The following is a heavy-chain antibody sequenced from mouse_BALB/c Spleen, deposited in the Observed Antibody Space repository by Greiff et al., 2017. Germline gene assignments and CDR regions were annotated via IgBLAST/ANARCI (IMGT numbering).Heavy chain of an antibody. CDR1: GYAFTNYL. CDR3: ARSYGNYVGMDY. Sequence: QVQLKQSGAELVRPGTSVKVSCKASGYAFTNYLIEWVKQRPGQGLEWIGVINPGSGGTNYNEKFKGKATLTADKSSSTAYMQLSSLTSDDSAVYFCARSYGNYVGMDYWGQGTSVTVSS. CDR2: INPGSGGT. V-gene: IGHV1-54*01. J-gene: IGHJ4*01. D-gene: IGHD2-10*02.